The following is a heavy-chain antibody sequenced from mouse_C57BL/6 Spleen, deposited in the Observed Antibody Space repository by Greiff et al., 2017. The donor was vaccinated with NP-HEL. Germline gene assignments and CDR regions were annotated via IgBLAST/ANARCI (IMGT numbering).Heavy chain of an antibody. Sequence: VQLQQSGAELARPGASVKLSCKASGYTFTSYGISWVKQRTGQGLEWIGEIYPRSGNTYYNEKLNGKATLTADKSSSTAYMEIRSRTSGDAAVFFCARQEPAQATFAYWGQGTLVTVSA. CDR1: GYTFTSYG. CDR3: ARQEPAQATFAY. CDR2: IYPRSGNT. J-gene: IGHJ3*01. D-gene: IGHD3-2*02. V-gene: IGHV1-81*01.